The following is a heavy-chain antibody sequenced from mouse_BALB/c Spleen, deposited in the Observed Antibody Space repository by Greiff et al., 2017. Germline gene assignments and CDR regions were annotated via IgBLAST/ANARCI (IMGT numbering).Heavy chain of an antibody. D-gene: IGHD2-4*01. J-gene: IGHJ4*01. V-gene: IGHV1S135*01. CDR1: GYAFTSYN. Sequence: VQLKQSGPELVKPGASVKVSCKASGYAFTSYNMYWVKQSHGKSLEWIGYIDPYNGGTSYNQKFKGKATLTVDKSSSTAYMHLNSLTSEDSAVYYCARQGYDFPYAMDYWGQGTSVTVSS. CDR3: ARQGYDFPYAMDY. CDR2: IDPYNGGT.